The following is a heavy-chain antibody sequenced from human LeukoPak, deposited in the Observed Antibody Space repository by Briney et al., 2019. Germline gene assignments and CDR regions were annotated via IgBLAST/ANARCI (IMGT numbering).Heavy chain of an antibody. J-gene: IGHJ4*02. CDR2: VSGSGSST. CDR1: GFTFSSYA. D-gene: IGHD3-3*01. V-gene: IGHV3-23*01. CDR3: AKGGGYDFWSGGFDY. Sequence: GGSLRLSCAASGFTFSSYAVTWVRQAPGKGLEWVSAVSGSGSSTYYADSVKGRFTISRDNSKNTLYLQMNSLRAEDTAVYYCAKGGGYDFWSGGFDYWGQGTLGTVSS.